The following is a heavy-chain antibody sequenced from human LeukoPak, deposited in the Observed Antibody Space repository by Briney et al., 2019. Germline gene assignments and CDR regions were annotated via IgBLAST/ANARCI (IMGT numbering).Heavy chain of an antibody. CDR1: GGSISNYY. CDR3: ARLASGSYGPLTPFDY. CDR2: IYYIGST. D-gene: IGHD1-26*01. Sequence: SETLSLTCTVSGGSISNYYWSWVRQPPGKGLEWIGCIYYIGSTNYNPSLKSRVTISPDTSKNQFSLRLSSVTAADTAVYYSARLASGSYGPLTPFDYWGQGTLVTVSS. J-gene: IGHJ4*02. V-gene: IGHV4-59*08.